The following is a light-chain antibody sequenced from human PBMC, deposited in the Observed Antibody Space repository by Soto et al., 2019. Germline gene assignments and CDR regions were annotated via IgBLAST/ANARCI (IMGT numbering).Light chain of an antibody. CDR3: QQYNSWPPIT. CDR1: QSVRTK. Sequence: EIVMTQSPGTLSVSPGAGATLFCRASQSVRTKLAWYQQRAGQAPRLLMYGASTRATGIPDRFSGSGSATEFTRTISSLQSEDFAVYYWQQYNSWPPITFGQGTRLEIK. V-gene: IGKV3-15*01. CDR2: GAS. J-gene: IGKJ5*01.